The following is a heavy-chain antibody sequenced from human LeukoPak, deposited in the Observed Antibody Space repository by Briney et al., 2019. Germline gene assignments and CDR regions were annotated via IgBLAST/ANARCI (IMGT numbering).Heavy chain of an antibody. V-gene: IGHV4-34*01. CDR3: ARVQGYCSSTSCGNWFDP. Sequence: SETLSLTCAVYGGSFSGYYWSWIRQPPGKGLEWIGEINHSGSTNYNPSLKSRVTISVDTSKNQFSLKLSPVTAADTAVYYCARVQGYCSSTSCGNWFDPWGQGTLVTVSS. CDR2: INHSGST. CDR1: GGSFSGYY. D-gene: IGHD2-2*01. J-gene: IGHJ5*02.